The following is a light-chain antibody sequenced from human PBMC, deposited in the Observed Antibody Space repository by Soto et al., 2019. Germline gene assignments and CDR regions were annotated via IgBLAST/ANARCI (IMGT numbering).Light chain of an antibody. Sequence: DIQMTQSPSSLSASVGDRVTITCQASQDISNYLNWYQQKPGKAPKLLIYDASNLETGVPSRFSGSGAGTEFTFTISSLQPEDIATYYCPRGLTFGGGTKVEIK. J-gene: IGKJ4*01. CDR1: QDISNY. V-gene: IGKV1-33*01. CDR3: PRGLT. CDR2: DAS.